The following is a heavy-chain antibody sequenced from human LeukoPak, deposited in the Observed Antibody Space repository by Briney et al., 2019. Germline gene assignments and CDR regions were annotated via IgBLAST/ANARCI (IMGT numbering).Heavy chain of an antibody. D-gene: IGHD7-27*01. J-gene: IGHJ6*03. Sequence: GGSLRLSCAASGFTFSNAWMSWVRQAPGKGLEWVGRIKRKTDGGTTDYAAPVKGRVTISRDDSKNTLYLQMNSLKTEDTAVYYCTTDLTGDHAYYYYYMDVWGKGTTVTVSS. CDR1: GFTFSNAW. CDR3: TTDLTGDHAYYYYYMDV. V-gene: IGHV3-15*01. CDR2: IKRKTDGGTT.